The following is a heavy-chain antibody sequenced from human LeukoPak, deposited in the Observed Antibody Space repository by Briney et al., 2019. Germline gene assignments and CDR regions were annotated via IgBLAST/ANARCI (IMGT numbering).Heavy chain of an antibody. CDR3: AREAYSSGRDAFDI. CDR1: GYTFTGYY. Sequence: ASVKVSCKASGYTFTGYYMHWVRQAPGQGLEWMGWINPNSGGTNYAQKFQGRVTMTRDTSISTAYMELSRLRSDDTAVYYCAREAYSSGRDAFDIWGQGTMVTVSS. D-gene: IGHD6-19*01. J-gene: IGHJ3*02. CDR2: INPNSGGT. V-gene: IGHV1-2*02.